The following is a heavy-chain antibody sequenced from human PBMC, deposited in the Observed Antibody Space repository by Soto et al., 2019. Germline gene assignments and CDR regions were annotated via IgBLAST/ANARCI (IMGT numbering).Heavy chain of an antibody. CDR1: GFTFSSYW. D-gene: IGHD3-16*01. V-gene: IGHV3-7*03. J-gene: IGHJ4*02. CDR2: IKQDGRET. Sequence: EVQLVESGGGLVQPGGSLRLSCAASGFTFSSYWMSWVRQAPGKALECVANIKQDGRETYYVDSVKGRFTISRDNAHSALYLQMDSLGAADTAVYYCARGTSHYNYVHVWYWGQGTHVIVSS. CDR3: ARGTSHYNYVHVWY.